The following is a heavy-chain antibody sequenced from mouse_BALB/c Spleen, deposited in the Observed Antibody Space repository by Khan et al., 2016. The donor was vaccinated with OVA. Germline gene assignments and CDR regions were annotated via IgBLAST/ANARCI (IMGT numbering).Heavy chain of an antibody. D-gene: IGHD2-1*01. V-gene: IGHV5-9-3*01. CDR1: GFTFSTFA. Sequence: EVELVESGGGLVKPGGSLKLSCAASGFTFSTFAMSWVRQTPEKRLEWVTTINSDGDYTYYPDNVTGRFTISRDNAKNTLYLQMSSLRSEDTAMDYGASSPDGNFPYWGQGTLVTVSA. CDR2: INSDGDYT. CDR3: ASSPDGNFPY. J-gene: IGHJ3*01.